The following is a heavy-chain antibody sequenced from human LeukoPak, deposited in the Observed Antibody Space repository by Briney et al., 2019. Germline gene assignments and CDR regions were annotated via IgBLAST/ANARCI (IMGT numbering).Heavy chain of an antibody. CDR1: SFPFSTHA. J-gene: IGHJ4*02. CDR2: ISISGDVT. V-gene: IGHV3-23*01. D-gene: IGHD4/OR15-4a*01. Sequence: GGSLRLSCAVSSFPFSTHAMSWVRQAPGGGLEWVSGISISGDVTYYADAVQGRFIVSRDNSRNTVYLQMNSLRDEDTAVYYCANEEVPNDYWGQGTLVTVSS. CDR3: ANEEVPNDY.